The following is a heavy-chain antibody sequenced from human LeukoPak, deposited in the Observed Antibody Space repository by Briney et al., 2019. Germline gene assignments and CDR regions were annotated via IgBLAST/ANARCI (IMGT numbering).Heavy chain of an antibody. CDR3: ARGLGGGYSGYEDY. Sequence: ASVKVSCKASGYTFTGYYMHWVRQAPGQGLEWMGWINPTSGGTNYAQKFQGWVTMTRDTSISTAYMELSRLRCDDPAVYYCARGLGGGYSGYEDYWGQGTLVTVSS. V-gene: IGHV1-2*04. CDR1: GYTFTGYY. J-gene: IGHJ4*02. CDR2: INPTSGGT. D-gene: IGHD5-12*01.